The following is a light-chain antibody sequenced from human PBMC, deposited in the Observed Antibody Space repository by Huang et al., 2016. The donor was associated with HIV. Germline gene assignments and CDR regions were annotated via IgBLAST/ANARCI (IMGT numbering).Light chain of an antibody. J-gene: IGKJ1*01. Sequence: EIVLTQSPGTLSWSPGERATLSCRASQSVSARYLAWYQQKPGQAPRLRMYGASSRATGIPDRFSGSGSGTDFTLTISRLEPEDFAVYYCQQYGSSRTFGQGTKVEIK. V-gene: IGKV3-20*01. CDR1: QSVSARY. CDR3: QQYGSSRT. CDR2: GAS.